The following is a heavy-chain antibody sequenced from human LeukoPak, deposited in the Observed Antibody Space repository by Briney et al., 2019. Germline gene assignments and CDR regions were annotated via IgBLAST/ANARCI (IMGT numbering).Heavy chain of an antibody. CDR2: IYYSGST. CDR1: GGSISSSSYF. V-gene: IGHV4-39*02. D-gene: IGHD1-14*01. Sequence: SETLSLTCTVSGGSISSSSYFWGWIRQPPGKGLEWIASIYYSGSTYYKPSLKSRVTISVDTSKNQFSLKLSSVTAADTAVYYCAREVRYTVDYWGQGTLVTVSS. J-gene: IGHJ4*02. CDR3: AREVRYTVDY.